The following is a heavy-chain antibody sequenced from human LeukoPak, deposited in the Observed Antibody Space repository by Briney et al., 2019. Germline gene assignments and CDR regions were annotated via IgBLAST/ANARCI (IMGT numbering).Heavy chain of an antibody. D-gene: IGHD6-13*01. V-gene: IGHV3-33*01. J-gene: IGHJ4*02. CDR1: GFTFSSYG. Sequence: GSSLRLSCAASGFTFSSYGMHWVRQAPGKGLEWVAIIWYDGSNKYYADSVKGRFTISRDNSKNTLYLQMNSLRAEDTAVYYCARAESTWYSGLDYWGQGTMVTVSS. CDR2: IWYDGSNK. CDR3: ARAESTWYSGLDY.